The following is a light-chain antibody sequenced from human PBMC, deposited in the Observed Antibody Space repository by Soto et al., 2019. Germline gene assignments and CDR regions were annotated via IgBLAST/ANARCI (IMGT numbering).Light chain of an antibody. CDR2: SAS. CDR1: QHIMND. CDR3: QKYNSVTPT. J-gene: IGKJ4*01. V-gene: IGKV1-27*01. Sequence: DIQMTQSPSSLSASVGDRLTITCRASQHIMNDLAWYQQKPGKPPNLLISSASTLKSGVPSRFSGSGFGTDFTLTISNLQPEDVATYYCQKYNSVTPTFGGGTKVDIK.